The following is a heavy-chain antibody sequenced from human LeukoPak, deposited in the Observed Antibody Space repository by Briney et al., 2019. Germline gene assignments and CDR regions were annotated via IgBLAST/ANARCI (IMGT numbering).Heavy chain of an antibody. D-gene: IGHD4-11*01. CDR1: GYTFTSYG. V-gene: IGHV1-18*01. CDR2: ISAYNGNT. Sequence: AASVKVSCKASGYTFTSYGISWVRQAPGQGLEWMGWISAYNGNTNYAQKLQGRVTMTTDTSTSTAYMELRSLRSDATAVYYCARNSNYGYYFDYWGQGTLVTVSS. J-gene: IGHJ4*02. CDR3: ARNSNYGYYFDY.